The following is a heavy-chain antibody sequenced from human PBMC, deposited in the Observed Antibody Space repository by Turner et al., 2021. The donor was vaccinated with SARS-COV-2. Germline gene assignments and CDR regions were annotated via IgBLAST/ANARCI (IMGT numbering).Heavy chain of an antibody. V-gene: IGHV3-33*01. J-gene: IGHJ4*02. CDR3: ARDGGTGTTFPFFDY. CDR1: GLTFRGDG. D-gene: IGHD1-7*01. Sequence: QDHLAESGGGVVQPGTSLSLSCVASGLTFRGDGMHWVRQAPGKGLEWVAFIWSNGINKYYADSVKGRFTISRDNSKNTLYLQMNNLRAEDTALYYCARDGGTGTTFPFFDYWGQGTLVTVSS. CDR2: IWSNGINK.